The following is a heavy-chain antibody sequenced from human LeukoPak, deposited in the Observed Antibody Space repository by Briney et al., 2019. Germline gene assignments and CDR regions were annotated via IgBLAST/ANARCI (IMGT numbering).Heavy chain of an antibody. Sequence: PSETLSLTCTVSGVSISSYYWSWIRQPPGEGLEWIGYLFYSGNTNSNPSLKSRVTISADTSKNQFSLRLNSVTAADTAVYFCGRVRTGNTGSPEYFEDWGQGTLVTV. D-gene: IGHD5-12*01. J-gene: IGHJ1*01. CDR3: GRVRTGNTGSPEYFED. CDR2: LFYSGNT. CDR1: GVSISSYY. V-gene: IGHV4-59*01.